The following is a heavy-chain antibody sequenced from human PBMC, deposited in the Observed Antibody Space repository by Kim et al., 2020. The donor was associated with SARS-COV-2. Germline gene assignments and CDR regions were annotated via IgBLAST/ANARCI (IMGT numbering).Heavy chain of an antibody. CDR2: IRKTGNS. CDR3: ARDPQDGYGHFDL. J-gene: IGHJ4*02. CDR1: GFTVTAAH. D-gene: IGHD5-12*01. V-gene: IGHV3-53*01. Sequence: GGSLRLSCAVSGFTVTAAHLAWVRQTPEKGLEWVSIIRKTGNSIYTNSVKGRFTISRDISKNTLYLQMNSLRDEDTAVYYCARDPQDGYGHFDLWGLGTLVTVSS.